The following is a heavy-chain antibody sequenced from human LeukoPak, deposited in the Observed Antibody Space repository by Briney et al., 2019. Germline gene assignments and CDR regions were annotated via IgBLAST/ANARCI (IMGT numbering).Heavy chain of an antibody. CDR1: GGSSSGYY. Sequence: SETLSLTCGVYGGSSSGYYWSWIRQPPGKGLEWIGYIYYSGSTNYNPSLKSRVTISVDTSKNQFSLKLSSVTAADTAVYYCAWGAAMVYWGQGTLVTVSS. CDR3: AWGAAMVY. J-gene: IGHJ4*02. D-gene: IGHD2-2*01. V-gene: IGHV4-59*01. CDR2: IYYSGST.